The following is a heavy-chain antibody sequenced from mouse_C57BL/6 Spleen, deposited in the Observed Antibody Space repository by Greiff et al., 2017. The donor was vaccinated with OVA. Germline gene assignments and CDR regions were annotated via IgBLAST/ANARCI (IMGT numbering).Heavy chain of an antibody. J-gene: IGHJ4*01. D-gene: IGHD1-1*01. CDR2: INPSSGYT. CDR1: GYTFTSYW. Sequence: QVQLQQSGAELAKPGASVKLSCKASGYTFTSYWMHWVKQRPGQGLEWIGSINPSSGYTKYNQKFQDKATLTADKSSSPAYRQMSSLTSEDSAVYYCARVHYGSSSYYAMDYWGQGTSVTVSS. CDR3: ARVHYGSSSYYAMDY. V-gene: IGHV1-7*01.